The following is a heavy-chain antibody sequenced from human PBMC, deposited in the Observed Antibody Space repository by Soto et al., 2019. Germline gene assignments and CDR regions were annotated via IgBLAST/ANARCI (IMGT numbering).Heavy chain of an antibody. D-gene: IGHD6-19*01. J-gene: IGHJ6*02. Sequence: PSETLSLTCTVSGDSITSSSFCWGWIRQPPGKGLEWIGTICYSGSNYYNPSLQSRLTISVDTSKNQFSLELSSVTAADTAVYYCARLDGNSADYYYGMDVWGRGTTVTVSS. V-gene: IGHV4-39*01. CDR1: GDSITSSSFC. CDR3: ARLDGNSADYYYGMDV. CDR2: ICYSGSN.